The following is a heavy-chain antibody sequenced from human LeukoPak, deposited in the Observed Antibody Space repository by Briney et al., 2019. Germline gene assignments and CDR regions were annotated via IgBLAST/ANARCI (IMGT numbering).Heavy chain of an antibody. CDR1: SVSISSFY. D-gene: IGHD3-22*01. Sequence: SETLSLTCTVSSVSISSFYWSWIRQPPGKGLEWIGYINYSGSTNYSPSLESRVTISVDTSKNQFSLKLNSLTAADTAVYYCARGGGYYDSSGYYYWYFDLWGRGTLVTVSS. CDR2: INYSGST. V-gene: IGHV4-59*01. J-gene: IGHJ2*01. CDR3: ARGGGYYDSSGYYYWYFDL.